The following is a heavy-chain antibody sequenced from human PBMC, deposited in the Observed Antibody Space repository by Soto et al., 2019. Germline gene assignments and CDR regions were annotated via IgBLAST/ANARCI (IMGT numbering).Heavy chain of an antibody. CDR1: GGSISSSSYY. CDR2: IYYSGST. D-gene: IGHD3-3*01. Sequence: QLQLQESGPGLVKPSETLSLTCTVSGGSISSSSYYWGWIRQPPGMGLEWIGSIYYSGSTYYNPSRKSRGTIAVDTSKNQFSLKLSSVTAADTAVYYCARSIGLEWSPPDACDIWGQGTMVTVSS. J-gene: IGHJ3*02. V-gene: IGHV4-39*01. CDR3: ARSIGLEWSPPDACDI.